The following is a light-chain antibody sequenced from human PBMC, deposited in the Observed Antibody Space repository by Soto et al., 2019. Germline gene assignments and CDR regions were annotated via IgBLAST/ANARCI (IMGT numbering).Light chain of an antibody. CDR3: QQRSEWPLCT. J-gene: IGKJ2*02. V-gene: IGKV3-11*01. CDR1: QSVSSY. Sequence: EVILRQSPATLSLSPGDRATLSCRASQSVSSYLAWYQQKPGQAPRLLIYDVSNRATGIPARFSGSGSGTDFTLTISSLEPEDFAVYFCQQRSEWPLCTFGQGTKVDIK. CDR2: DVS.